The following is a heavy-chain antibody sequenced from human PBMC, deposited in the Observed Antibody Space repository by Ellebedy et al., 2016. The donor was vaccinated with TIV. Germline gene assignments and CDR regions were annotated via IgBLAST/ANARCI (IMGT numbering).Heavy chain of an antibody. J-gene: IGHJ2*01. D-gene: IGHD5-12*01. V-gene: IGHV4-59*01. CDR2: IYYSGST. Sequence: SETLSLTXTVSGGSISSYYWSWIRQPPGKGLEWIGYIYYSGSTNYNPSLKSRVTISVDTSKNQFSLKLSSVTAADTAVYYCAHGGPGYDWYFDLWGRGTLVTVSS. CDR1: GGSISSYY. CDR3: AHGGPGYDWYFDL.